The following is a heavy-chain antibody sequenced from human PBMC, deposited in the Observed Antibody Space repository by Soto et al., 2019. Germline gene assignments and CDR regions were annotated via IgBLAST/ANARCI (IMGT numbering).Heavy chain of an antibody. D-gene: IGHD3-10*02. J-gene: IGHJ3*02. CDR1: GGTLRNYA. Sequence: QVQLVQSGAEVKRPGSSMKVSCKASGGTLRNYAISWVRQAPGQGLEWMGGIIPIFGSANYAQKFQGRVTITADESASTAYMELSSLRSEDTAVYYCAKKRSSGGEVMAAVRAFDAFDIWGQGTMLTVSS. CDR3: AKKRSSGGEVMAAVRAFDAFDI. CDR2: IIPIFGSA. V-gene: IGHV1-69*01.